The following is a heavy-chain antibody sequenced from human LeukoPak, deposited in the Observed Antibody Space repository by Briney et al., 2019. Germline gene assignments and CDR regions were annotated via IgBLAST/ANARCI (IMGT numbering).Heavy chain of an antibody. CDR3: ARGCDSSTCPLDY. J-gene: IGHJ4*02. CDR2: IIPILGIA. D-gene: IGHD6-13*01. Sequence: GASVKVSCKASGGTFGTYVINWVRQAPGQSLECVGRIIPILGIANYAQKFQGRVTITADKSTSTAYMELSSLRSEDTAVYYCARGCDSSTCPLDYWGLGTLVTVSS. V-gene: IGHV1-69*04. CDR1: GGTFGTYV.